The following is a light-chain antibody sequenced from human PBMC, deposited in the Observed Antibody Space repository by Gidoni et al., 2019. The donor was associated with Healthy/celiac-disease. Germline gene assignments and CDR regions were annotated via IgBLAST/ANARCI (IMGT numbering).Light chain of an antibody. Sequence: DIQITQSPSSLSASVGDRVTITFRASQGISNYFAWYQQKPGKVPKLLIYAASTLQSGVPSRFSGSGSGTDFTLTISSLQPEDVATYYCQKYNSDSWTFGQGTKVEIK. CDR3: QKYNSDSWT. J-gene: IGKJ1*01. CDR1: QGISNY. CDR2: AAS. V-gene: IGKV1-27*01.